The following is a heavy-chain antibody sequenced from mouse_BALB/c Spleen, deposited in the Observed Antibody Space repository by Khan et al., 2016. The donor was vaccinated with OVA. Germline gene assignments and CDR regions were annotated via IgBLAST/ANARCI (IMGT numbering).Heavy chain of an antibody. J-gene: IGHJ3*01. D-gene: IGHD1-2*01. CDR2: ISPGSGDT. Sequence: QVRLQQSGAELARPGASVKLSCKASGYTFTDYYINWVKLRTGQGLEWIGEISPGSGDTYYNERFKGKATLTADNSSSTAYMQLSSLTSEASAVYFCSRRNYFGYTFAYWGQGTLVTVSA. CDR3: SRRNYFGYTFAY. V-gene: IGHV1-77*01. CDR1: GYTFTDYY.